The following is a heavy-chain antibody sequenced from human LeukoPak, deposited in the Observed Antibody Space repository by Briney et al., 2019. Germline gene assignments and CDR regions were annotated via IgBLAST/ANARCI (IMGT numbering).Heavy chain of an antibody. CDR3: ARYSSSWYSPFDF. V-gene: IGHV3-30*02. J-gene: IGHJ4*02. D-gene: IGHD6-13*01. CDR1: GFTFSSYG. CDR2: IQYDGGNK. Sequence: GGSLRLSCAASGFTFSSYGMHWVRQAPGKGLEWVAFIQYDGGNKYYADSVKGRFTISRDNSKNTLYLQMNSLRAEDTAVYYCARYSSSWYSPFDFWGQGTLVTVSS.